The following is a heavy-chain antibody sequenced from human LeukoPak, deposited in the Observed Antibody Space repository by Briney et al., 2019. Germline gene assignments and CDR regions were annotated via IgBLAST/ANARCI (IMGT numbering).Heavy chain of an antibody. D-gene: IGHD3-10*01. J-gene: IGHJ4*02. CDR2: ISSSSSYI. V-gene: IGHV3-21*01. CDR3: ARDRRITMVRGVIEDY. CDR1: GFTFSSYS. Sequence: PGGSLRLSCAASGFTFSSYSMNWVRQAPGKGLEWVSSISSSSSYIYYADSVKGRFIISRDNAKNSLYLQMNSLRAEDTAVYYCARDRRITMVRGVIEDYWGQGTLVTVSS.